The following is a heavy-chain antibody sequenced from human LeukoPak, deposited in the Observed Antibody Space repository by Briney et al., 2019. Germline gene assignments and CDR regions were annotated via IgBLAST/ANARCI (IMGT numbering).Heavy chain of an antibody. CDR3: ARGDYDSWSGHSAFDY. J-gene: IGHJ4*02. V-gene: IGHV1-18*01. CDR1: GYTFTSYG. CDR2: ISAYNSNT. Sequence: ASVKVSCKASGYTFTSYGISWVRQAPGQGLEWMGWISAYNSNTNYAQKLQGRVTMTTDTSTSTAYMELRSLRSDDTAVYYCARGDYDSWSGHSAFDYWGQGTLVTVSS. D-gene: IGHD3-3*01.